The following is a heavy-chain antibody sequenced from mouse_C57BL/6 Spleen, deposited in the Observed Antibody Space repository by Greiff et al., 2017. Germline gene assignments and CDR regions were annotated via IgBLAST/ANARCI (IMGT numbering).Heavy chain of an antibody. D-gene: IGHD3-2*02. CDR1: GYTFTEYT. CDR2: FYPGSGSI. J-gene: IGHJ3*01. V-gene: IGHV1-62-2*01. Sequence: QVQLQQSGAELVKPGASVKLSCKASGYTFTEYTIHWVKQRSGQGLEWIGWFYPGSGSIKYNEKFKDKATVTADKSSRTVYMELRRLTSEDSAVYFCARHEGTAQATSAWFAYWGQGTLVTVSA. CDR3: ARHEGTAQATSAWFAY.